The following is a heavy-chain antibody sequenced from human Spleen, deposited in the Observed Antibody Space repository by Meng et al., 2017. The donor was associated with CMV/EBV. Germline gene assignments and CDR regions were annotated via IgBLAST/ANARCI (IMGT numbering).Heavy chain of an antibody. D-gene: IGHD2-15*01. CDR1: GYY. CDR3: ARDVVGYCSGGSCYGGEFDY. J-gene: IGHJ4*02. V-gene: IGHV1-2*02. Sequence: GYYMHWVHKAPGQGVEWMGGINPNSGGTKYAKKFQGRVTMTRDTSISTAYMELSRLRSDDTAVYYCARDVVGYCSGGSCYGGEFDYWGQGTLVTVSS. CDR2: INPNSGGT.